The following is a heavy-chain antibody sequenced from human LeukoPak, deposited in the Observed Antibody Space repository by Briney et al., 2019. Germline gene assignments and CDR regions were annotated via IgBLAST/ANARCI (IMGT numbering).Heavy chain of an antibody. J-gene: IGHJ4*02. D-gene: IGHD4-4*01. CDR3: AILPLYDYTYDY. CDR1: GYTFTGYY. V-gene: IGHV1-2*02. Sequence: GASVKASCKASGYTFTGYYMHWVRQAPGQGLEWMGWINPNSGGTNYAQKFQGRVTMTRDTSISTAYMELSRLRSDDTAVYYCAILPLYDYTYDYWGQGTLVTVSS. CDR2: INPNSGGT.